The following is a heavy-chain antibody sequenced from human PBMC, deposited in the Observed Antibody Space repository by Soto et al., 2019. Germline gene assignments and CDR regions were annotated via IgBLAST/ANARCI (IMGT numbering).Heavy chain of an antibody. CDR3: ARVDSPPGIWFGEPRSDYYFDY. J-gene: IGHJ4*02. CDR1: GGTFSSYA. V-gene: IGHV1-69*13. CDR2: IIPIFGTA. D-gene: IGHD3-10*01. Sequence: ASVKVSCKASGGTFSSYAISWVRQAPGQGLEWMGGIIPIFGTANYAQKFQGRVTITADESTSTAYMELSSLRSEDTAVYYCARVDSPPGIWFGEPRSDYYFDYWGQGTLVTVSS.